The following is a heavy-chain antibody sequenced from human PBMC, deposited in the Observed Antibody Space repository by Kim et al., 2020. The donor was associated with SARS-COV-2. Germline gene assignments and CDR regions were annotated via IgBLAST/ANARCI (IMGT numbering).Heavy chain of an antibody. Sequence: SETLSLTCTVSGGSISSYYWSWIRQPPGKGLEWIGYIYYSGSTNYNPSLKSRVTISVDTSKNQFSLKLSSVTAADTAVYYCARLRGGGAFDIWCQGTMGT. J-gene: IGHJ3*02. CDR3: ARLRGGGAFDI. CDR2: IYYSGST. V-gene: IGHV4-59*08. CDR1: GGSISSYY. D-gene: IGHD3-16*01.